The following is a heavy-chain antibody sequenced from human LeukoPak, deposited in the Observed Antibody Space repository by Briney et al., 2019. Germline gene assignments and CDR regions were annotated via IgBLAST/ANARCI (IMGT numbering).Heavy chain of an antibody. Sequence: PGRSLRLSCAASGFTFSRYGMHWVRQAPGKGLEWVAVIWYDGSNKYYADSVKGRFTISRDNSKNTLYLQMNSLRAEDTAVYYCARDQDSSGWLDYWGQGALVTVSS. CDR1: GFTFSRYG. V-gene: IGHV3-33*01. CDR3: ARDQDSSGWLDY. CDR2: IWYDGSNK. D-gene: IGHD6-19*01. J-gene: IGHJ4*02.